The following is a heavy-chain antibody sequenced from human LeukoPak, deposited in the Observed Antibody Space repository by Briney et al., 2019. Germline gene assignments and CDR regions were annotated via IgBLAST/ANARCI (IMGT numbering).Heavy chain of an antibody. CDR1: GGSIGSSSYY. J-gene: IGHJ4*02. CDR2: IYYSGNT. V-gene: IGHV4-39*01. Sequence: SETLTLTRTVSGGSIGSSSYYWGWIRQPPGRGLEWIGSIYYSGNTYYNPSLKSRVTISVDTSKNQFSLKLSSVTAADTAVYYCAGRRTATVDFDYWGQGTLVTVSS. CDR3: AGRRTATVDFDY. D-gene: IGHD4-23*01.